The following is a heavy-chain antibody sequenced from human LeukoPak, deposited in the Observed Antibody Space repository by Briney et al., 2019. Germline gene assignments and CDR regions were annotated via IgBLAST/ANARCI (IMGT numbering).Heavy chain of an antibody. CDR1: GFTFSTYW. D-gene: IGHD2-21*01. CDR3: GRDVEDT. Sequence: PGGSLRLSCAASGFTFSTYWMSWVRQAPGKGLEWVATLNLDGSDKYYVDSVKGRFTVSRDNAKNSLNLQMSSLRAEDTAVYYCGRDVEDTWGQGTLVIVSS. CDR2: LNLDGSDK. V-gene: IGHV3-7*03. J-gene: IGHJ5*02.